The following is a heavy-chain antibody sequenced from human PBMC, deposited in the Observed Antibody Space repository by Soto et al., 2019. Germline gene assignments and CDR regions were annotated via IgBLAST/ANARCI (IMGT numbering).Heavy chain of an antibody. Sequence: QVQLVQSGAEVKKPGSSVKVSCKASGGTFSSYAISWVRQAPGQGLEWMGGIIPIFGTANYAQKFQGRVTITADKSTIPNHMELSSLRSEDTDVYYWARGHKSGYDDYSCYGMDFCGQGTTVTVSS. V-gene: IGHV1-69*06. CDR2: IIPIFGTA. J-gene: IGHJ6*02. D-gene: IGHD5-12*01. CDR3: ARGHKSGYDDYSCYGMDF. CDR1: GGTFSSYA.